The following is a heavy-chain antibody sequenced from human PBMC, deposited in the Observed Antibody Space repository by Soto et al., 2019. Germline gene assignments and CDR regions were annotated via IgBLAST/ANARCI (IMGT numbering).Heavy chain of an antibody. CDR2: TYIGGMT. J-gene: IGHJ5*02. CDR1: GASFTDGSLF. CDR3: ATAHETFYYAASYVNWFDH. D-gene: IGHD3-16*01. Sequence: SETLSLACTVSGASFTDGSLFWGWIRQSPGKGVEWIASTYIGGMTYYNPSLRSRVTISVDTSKSQFSLRLNSGTAADTAVYYCATAHETFYYAASYVNWFDHWGHGTLVTVYS. V-gene: IGHV4-39*01.